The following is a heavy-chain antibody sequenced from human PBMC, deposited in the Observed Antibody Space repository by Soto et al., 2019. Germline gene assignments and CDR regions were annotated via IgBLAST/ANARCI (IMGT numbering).Heavy chain of an antibody. J-gene: IGHJ4*02. CDR3: ARGGWDIMTGYSHLEY. Sequence: EVQLLESGGGLVQPGGSLRLSCAASGFTFSSYAMSWVRQAPGKGLEWVSAIDGRGDSTHYTESVKGRVTISRDKSKNTLYLQMNSLRVEDTAIYYCARGGWDIMTGYSHLEYWGQGTLVTVSS. V-gene: IGHV3-23*01. CDR1: GFTFSSYA. D-gene: IGHD3-9*01. CDR2: IDGRGDST.